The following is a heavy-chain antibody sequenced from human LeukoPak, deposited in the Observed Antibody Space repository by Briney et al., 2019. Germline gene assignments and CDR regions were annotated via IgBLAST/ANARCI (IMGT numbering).Heavy chain of an antibody. CDR3: ARVGDIYGPDAFDI. J-gene: IGHJ3*02. V-gene: IGHV1-18*01. Sequence: ASVKVSCKASVYTFNTYGISWVRQAPGQGLEWMGWVSPYNGNTKYAQKVQGRVTMTTDTSTSTGYMELRSLRSDDTAVYYCARVGDIYGPDAFDIWGQGTMVTVSS. CDR2: VSPYNGNT. CDR1: VYTFNTYG. D-gene: IGHD3-9*01.